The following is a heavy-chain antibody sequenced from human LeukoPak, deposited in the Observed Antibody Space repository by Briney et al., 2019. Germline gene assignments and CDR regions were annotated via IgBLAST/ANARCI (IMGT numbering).Heavy chain of an antibody. J-gene: IGHJ4*02. CDR1: GYSISSVYY. V-gene: IGHV4-38-2*01. CDR3: ARLHRGVNRAFDY. D-gene: IGHD1-14*01. Sequence: KPSETLSLTCAVSGYSISSVYYWGWIRQPPGKGLEWIGRIYTSGSTNYNPSLKSRVTISVDTSKNQFSLKLSSVTAADTAVYYCARLHRGVNRAFDYWGQGTLVTVSS. CDR2: IYTSGST.